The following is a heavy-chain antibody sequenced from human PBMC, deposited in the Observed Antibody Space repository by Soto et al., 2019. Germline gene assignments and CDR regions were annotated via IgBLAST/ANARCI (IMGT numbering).Heavy chain of an antibody. V-gene: IGHV2-5*02. CDR2: IYWDDDK. J-gene: IGHJ4*02. CDR1: GFSLTTSGVG. D-gene: IGHD3-3*01. CDR3: AHRVLRTVFGLVTTTAIYFDF. Sequence: QITLNESGPTQVKPRQTLTLTCTFSGFSLTTSGVGVGWIRQSPGKAPEWLALIYWDDDKRYSPSLKSRLTINKDTSQNQVVLTMADLDPADTATYYCAHRVLRTVFGLVTTTAIYFDFWGQGTPVAVSS.